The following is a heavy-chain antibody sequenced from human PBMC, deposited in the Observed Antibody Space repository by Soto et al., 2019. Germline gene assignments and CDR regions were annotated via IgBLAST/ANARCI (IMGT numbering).Heavy chain of an antibody. CDR1: GGTFSSYA. D-gene: IGHD3-10*01. Sequence: GASVKVSCKASGGTFSSYAISWVRQAPGQGLEWMGGVIPIFGTANYAQKFQGRVTITADESTSTAYMELSSLRSEDTAVYYCARGVGSGSYYLVWGQGTLVTVSS. J-gene: IGHJ4*02. CDR2: VIPIFGTA. CDR3: ARGVGSGSYYLV. V-gene: IGHV1-69*13.